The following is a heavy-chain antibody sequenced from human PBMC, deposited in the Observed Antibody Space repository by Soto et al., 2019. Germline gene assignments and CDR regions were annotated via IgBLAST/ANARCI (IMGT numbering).Heavy chain of an antibody. D-gene: IGHD2-2*02. Sequence: SEPLPLTYTVSGGSISNFYWRWILQPPGKGLEWIGYIYYSGSTNYNPSLKSRVTISVDTSKNQFSLKLSSVTAADTAVYYCARVPPIPPNWFDPWGQGTLVTVSS. CDR1: GGSISNFY. CDR2: IYYSGST. CDR3: ARVPPIPPNWFDP. V-gene: IGHV4-59*01. J-gene: IGHJ5*02.